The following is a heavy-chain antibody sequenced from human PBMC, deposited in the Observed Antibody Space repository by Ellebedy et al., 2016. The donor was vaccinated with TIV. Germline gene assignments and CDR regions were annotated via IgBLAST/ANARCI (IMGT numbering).Heavy chain of an antibody. CDR1: GGSISSSNW. J-gene: IGHJ6*02. CDR2: IYHSGST. Sequence: MPSETLSLTCAVSGGSISSSNWWSWVRQPPGKGLAWIGEIYHSGSTNYNPSLKSRVTISVDKSKNQFSLKLSSVTAADTAVYYCARDFGPPVGELISYGMDVWGQGTTVTVSS. D-gene: IGHD3-10*01. CDR3: ARDFGPPVGELISYGMDV. V-gene: IGHV4-4*02.